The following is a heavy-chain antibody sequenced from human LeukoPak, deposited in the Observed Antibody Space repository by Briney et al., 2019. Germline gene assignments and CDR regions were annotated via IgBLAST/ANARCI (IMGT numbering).Heavy chain of an antibody. CDR3: AKDLAVGPPPPYYFFGMDV. Sequence: GGSLRLSCAASGFNFNNYAMSWVRQSPGKGLKWVSVVSASGESTYYADSVQGRFTISRDNSKNTLYLQMNSLRAEDTAIYYCAKDLAVGPPPPYYFFGMDVWGPGTTVTVSS. CDR2: VSASGEST. D-gene: IGHD1-26*01. J-gene: IGHJ6*02. CDR1: GFNFNNYA. V-gene: IGHV3-23*01.